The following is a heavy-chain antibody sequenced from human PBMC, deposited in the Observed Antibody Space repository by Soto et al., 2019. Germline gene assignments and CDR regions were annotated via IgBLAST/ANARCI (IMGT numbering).Heavy chain of an antibody. V-gene: IGHV3-33*01. Sequence: HPGGSLRLSCAASGFTFSSYGMHWVRQAPGKGLEWVAVTWYDGSNKYHADSVKGRFTISRDNSKNTLYLQMNSLRVEDTAVYYCARLSSSWSMDVWGQGTTVTVSS. D-gene: IGHD6-13*01. J-gene: IGHJ6*02. CDR2: TWYDGSNK. CDR3: ARLSSSWSMDV. CDR1: GFTFSSYG.